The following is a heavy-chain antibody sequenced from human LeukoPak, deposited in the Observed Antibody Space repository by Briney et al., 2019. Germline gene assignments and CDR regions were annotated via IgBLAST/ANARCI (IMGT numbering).Heavy chain of an antibody. J-gene: IGHJ4*02. CDR1: GGSISSSSFF. Sequence: PSETLSLTCTVSGGSISSSSFFWAWIRQPPGKGLEWIGTVSYSGTTYYSPSLKSRVTISVDTSKNQFSLRLTSVTAADTALYYCAKLTCSSTFCPLDYWGRGTLVTVSS. CDR3: AKLTCSSTFCPLDY. D-gene: IGHD2-2*01. CDR2: VSYSGTT. V-gene: IGHV4-39*01.